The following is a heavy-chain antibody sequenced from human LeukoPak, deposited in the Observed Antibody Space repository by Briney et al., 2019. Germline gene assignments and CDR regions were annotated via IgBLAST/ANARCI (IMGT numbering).Heavy chain of an antibody. CDR3: ARGRRGWFGVDY. J-gene: IGHJ4*02. CDR1: GGSISSSSYY. CDR2: IYYSGST. D-gene: IGHD3-10*01. Sequence: PSETLSLTCTVSGGSISSSSYYWGWIRQPPGKGLEWIGSIYYSGSTYYNPSLKSRVTISVDTSKNQFSLKLSSVTAADTAVYYCARGRRGWFGVDYWGQGTLVTVSS. V-gene: IGHV4-39*07.